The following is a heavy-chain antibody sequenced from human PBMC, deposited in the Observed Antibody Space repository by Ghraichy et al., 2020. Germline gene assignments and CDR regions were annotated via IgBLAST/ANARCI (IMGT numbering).Heavy chain of an antibody. CDR1: GDSLLFCNYS. D-gene: IGHD3-10*01. Sequence: SETLSLPFLLSGDSLLFCNYSFGWIRQPPGKGLKWVGSICYSVATVYNPSVKSRVIISVDTSKNQVALKLNSTTAADTAVYYCARHARYHSGEDWFDPWGRGTLVTVSS. CDR2: ICYSVAT. V-gene: IGHV4-39*01. J-gene: IGHJ5*02. CDR3: ARHARYHSGEDWFDP.